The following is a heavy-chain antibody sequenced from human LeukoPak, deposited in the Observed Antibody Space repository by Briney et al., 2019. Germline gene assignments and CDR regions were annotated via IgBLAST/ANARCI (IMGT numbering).Heavy chain of an antibody. V-gene: IGHV1-2*02. Sequence: GASVKVSCKASGYTFTGYYMHWVRQAPGQGLEWMGWINPNSGGTNYAQKFQGRVTMTRDTSISTAYMELSRLRSDDTAVYYCARSLYGSGGSYLDEWGQETLVSVSS. CDR2: INPNSGGT. CDR1: GYTFTGYY. CDR3: ARSLYGSGGSYLDE. J-gene: IGHJ4*02. D-gene: IGHD3-10*01.